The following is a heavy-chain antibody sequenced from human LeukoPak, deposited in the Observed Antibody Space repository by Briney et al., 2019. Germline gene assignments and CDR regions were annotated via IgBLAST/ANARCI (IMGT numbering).Heavy chain of an antibody. CDR2: MNPNSGNT. CDR3: ARGLYVDTAKVYYYYGMDV. J-gene: IGHJ6*02. CDR1: GGTFSSYA. D-gene: IGHD5-18*01. Sequence: ASVKVSCKASGGTFSSYAISWVRQAPGQGLEWMGWMNPNSGNTGYAQKFQGRVTMTRNTSISTAYMELSSLRSEDTAVYYCARGLYVDTAKVYYYYGMDVWGQGTTVTVSS. V-gene: IGHV1-8*02.